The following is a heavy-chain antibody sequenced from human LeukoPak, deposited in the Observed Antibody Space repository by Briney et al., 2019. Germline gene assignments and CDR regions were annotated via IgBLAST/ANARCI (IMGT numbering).Heavy chain of an antibody. D-gene: IGHD3-3*01. Sequence: PGGSLGLSCAPSGFTFSRHGMHWVRQAPGKGLEWVAIISNDGSRKYYAHSVEGRFTISRDNSKNTLYLQVDSLRAEDTAVYYCARDRAWNYFDYWGQGTLVTVSS. CDR1: GFTFSRHG. V-gene: IGHV3-30*03. CDR3: ARDRAWNYFDY. CDR2: ISNDGSRK. J-gene: IGHJ4*02.